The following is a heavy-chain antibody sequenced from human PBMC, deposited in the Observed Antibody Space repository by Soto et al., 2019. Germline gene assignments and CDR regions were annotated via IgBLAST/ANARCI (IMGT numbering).Heavy chain of an antibody. Sequence: SLKVSCKTSVYTFTGYYMHWVRQAPGQGLEWMGWINPIFGTTNYAQNLQGRVTISADKSTLTSYMELHSLTSDDTALYYCARDRTDSGYYTNWLDPWGQGTQVTGSS. D-gene: IGHD3-22*01. V-gene: IGHV1-2*02. CDR3: ARDRTDSGYYTNWLDP. CDR2: INPIFGTT. J-gene: IGHJ5*02. CDR1: VYTFTGYY.